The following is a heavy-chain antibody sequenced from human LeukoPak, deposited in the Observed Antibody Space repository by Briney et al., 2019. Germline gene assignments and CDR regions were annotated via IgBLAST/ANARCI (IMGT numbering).Heavy chain of an antibody. CDR1: GFPFTSSG. J-gene: IGHJ6*03. V-gene: IGHV3-23*01. CDR2: MNAVGEK. Sequence: GESLRLSCAASGFPFTSSGMSWVRQAPGKGPEWVSSMNAVGEKYYADSVKGRFTISRDISKNTMYLQMSSLRADDTAVYYCSSDYPHYYFYMDVWGKGTTVTVSS. CDR3: SSDYPHYYFYMDV. D-gene: IGHD4-11*01.